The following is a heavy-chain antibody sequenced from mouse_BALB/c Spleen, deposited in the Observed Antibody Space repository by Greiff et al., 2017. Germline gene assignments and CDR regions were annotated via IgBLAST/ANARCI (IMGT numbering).Heavy chain of an antibody. V-gene: IGHV3-2*02. CDR3: ARGGWSFDY. CDR1: GYSITSDYA. CDR2: ISYSGST. D-gene: IGHD3-3*01. Sequence: EVKLVESGPGLVKPSQSLSLTCTVTGYSITSDYAWNWIRQFPGNKLEWMGYISYSGSTSYNPSLKSRISITRDTSKNQFFLQLNSVTTEDTATYYCARGGWSFDYWGQGTTLTVSS. J-gene: IGHJ2*01.